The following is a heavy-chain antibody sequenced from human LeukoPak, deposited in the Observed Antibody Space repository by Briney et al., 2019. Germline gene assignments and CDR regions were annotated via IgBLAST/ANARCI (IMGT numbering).Heavy chain of an antibody. V-gene: IGHV4-31*03. J-gene: IGHJ4*02. Sequence: PSETLSLTCTVSGGSISSSRYYWNWIRQHPGKGLEWIGFIFYSGSTYYNPSLKGRLTISVDTSKNQFSLKLSSVTAADTAVYYCARFDSSGYYYFDYWGQGTLVTVSS. D-gene: IGHD3-22*01. CDR2: IFYSGST. CDR1: GGSISSSRYY. CDR3: ARFDSSGYYYFDY.